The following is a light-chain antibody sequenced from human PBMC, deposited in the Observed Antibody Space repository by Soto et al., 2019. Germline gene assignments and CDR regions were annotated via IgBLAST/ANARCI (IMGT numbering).Light chain of an antibody. CDR1: QSVSSY. Sequence: EIVLTQSPATLSSSPGERATLSCRASQSVSSYLAWYQHKPGQAPRLIINDASNTATGIPARFSGSGSGTDFTLTISSLQPEDFAVYYCQHRNNWPSTFGQGTKLEIK. CDR3: QHRNNWPST. V-gene: IGKV3-11*01. CDR2: DAS. J-gene: IGKJ2*01.